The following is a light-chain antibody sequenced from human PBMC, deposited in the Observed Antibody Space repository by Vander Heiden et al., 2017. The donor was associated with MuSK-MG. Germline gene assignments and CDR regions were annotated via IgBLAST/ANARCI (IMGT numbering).Light chain of an antibody. V-gene: IGKV1-33*01. CDR2: DAS. CDR1: QDISNY. Sequence: DIQMTQSPSSLSASVGDRVTITCQASQDISNYLNWYQQKPGKAPKLLIYDASNLETGVQSRFSGSGYGTDFTFTISSRQPEDIATYYCQQYDNLHPSITFGQGTRLEIK. CDR3: QQYDNLHPSIT. J-gene: IGKJ5*01.